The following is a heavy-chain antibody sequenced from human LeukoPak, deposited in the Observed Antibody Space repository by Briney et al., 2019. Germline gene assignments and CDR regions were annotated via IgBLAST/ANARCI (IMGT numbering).Heavy chain of an antibody. V-gene: IGHV3-23*01. CDR3: AKWPEGATPKFHH. J-gene: IGHJ4*02. CDR2: ISASGHAT. Sequence: PGGSMRLACAASGFTFSSYAMGWVRQAPGKGLEAPGWGLEWVSTISASGHATYSPDSVRGRFTISRDNSKSTLHLQMDSLRAEDSALYYCAKWPEGATPKFHHWGQGTLVTVS. D-gene: IGHD1-26*01. CDR1: GFTFSSYA.